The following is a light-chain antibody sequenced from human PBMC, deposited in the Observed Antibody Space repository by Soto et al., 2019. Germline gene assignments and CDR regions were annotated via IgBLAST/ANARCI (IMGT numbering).Light chain of an antibody. J-gene: IGKJ5*01. CDR1: QSISNY. V-gene: IGKV1-39*01. CDR3: QQYDNLPLI. CDR2: AAS. Sequence: DIQMTQSPASLSASVGDRVTITCRARQSISNYLNWYQLKPGKVPKLLIYAASTLKTGVPSRFSGSGSGTDFTLTISSLQPDDSATYYCQQYDNLPLIFGQGTRLEIK.